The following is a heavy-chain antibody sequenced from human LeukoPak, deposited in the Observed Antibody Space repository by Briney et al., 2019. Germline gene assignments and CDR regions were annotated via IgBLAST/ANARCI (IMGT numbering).Heavy chain of an antibody. CDR1: GGTFSSYA. CDR2: IIPIFGTA. D-gene: IGHD3-3*01. CDR3: ARNGVYDFWSGFRHWFDP. J-gene: IGHJ5*02. Sequence: GASAKVSCKASGGTFSSYAISWVRQAPGQGLEWMGGIIPIFGTANYAQKFQGRVTITTDESTSTAYMELSSLRSEDTAVYYCARNGVYDFWSGFRHWFDPWGQGTLVTVSS. V-gene: IGHV1-69*05.